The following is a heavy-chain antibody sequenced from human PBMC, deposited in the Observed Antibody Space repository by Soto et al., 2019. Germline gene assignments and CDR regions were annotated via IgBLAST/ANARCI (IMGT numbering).Heavy chain of an antibody. Sequence: SETLSLTCTVSGGSISSYYWSWIRQPPGKGLEWIGYIYYSGSTNYNPSLKSRVTISVDTSKNQFSLKLSYMTAADTAVYYCARVAPYYYDISGYCYSYYYYYGFDIWGQGTTVTVSS. CDR1: GGSISSYY. CDR2: IYYSGST. D-gene: IGHD3-22*01. J-gene: IGHJ6*02. V-gene: IGHV4-59*01. CDR3: ARVAPYYYDISGYCYSYYYYYGFDI.